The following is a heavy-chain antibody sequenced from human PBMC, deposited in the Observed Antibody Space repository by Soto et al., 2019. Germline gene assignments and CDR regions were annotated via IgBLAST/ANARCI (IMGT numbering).Heavy chain of an antibody. CDR2: MNPNSGNT. V-gene: IGHV1-8*01. J-gene: IGHJ4*02. D-gene: IGHD2-15*01. Sequence: ASVKVYCKTAGYTFTIYDINWVRQATRQELEWMGWMNPNSGNTGYAQKFQGRVTMTRNTSISAAYMELSSLRSEDTAVYYCARGECSGGSCDLFDYWGQGTLVTVSS. CDR3: ARGECSGGSCDLFDY. CDR1: GYTFTIYD.